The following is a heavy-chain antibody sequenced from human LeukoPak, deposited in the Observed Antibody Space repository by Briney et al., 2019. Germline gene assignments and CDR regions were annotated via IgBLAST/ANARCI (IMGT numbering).Heavy chain of an antibody. V-gene: IGHV3-48*03. CDR1: GFTFSSYE. CDR2: ISSSGSTI. Sequence: PGGSLRLSCAASGFTFSSYEMNWVRQAPGKGLEWVSYISSSGSTIYYADSVKGRFTISRDNAKNSLYLQMNSLRAEDTAVYYCARDHGGSYYGPSAFDIWGQGTMVTVSS. J-gene: IGHJ3*02. D-gene: IGHD1-26*01. CDR3: ARDHGGSYYGPSAFDI.